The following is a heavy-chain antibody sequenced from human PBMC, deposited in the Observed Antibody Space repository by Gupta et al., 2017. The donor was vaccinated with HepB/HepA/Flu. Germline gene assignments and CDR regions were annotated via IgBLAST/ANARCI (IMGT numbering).Heavy chain of an antibody. Sequence: QVQLVQSGAEVKKPGASVKVSCKVSGYTFNDLSIHWVRQAPGKGFELMGYFDPEEDETVYAQKFQGRVTMTQDTSTDTAYMELSSLRSEDTAVYYCAASVPLWFGQNAFDIWGQGTLVTVSS. CDR3: AASVPLWFGQNAFDI. V-gene: IGHV1-24*01. D-gene: IGHD3-10*01. J-gene: IGHJ3*02. CDR2: FDPEEDET. CDR1: GYTFNDLS.